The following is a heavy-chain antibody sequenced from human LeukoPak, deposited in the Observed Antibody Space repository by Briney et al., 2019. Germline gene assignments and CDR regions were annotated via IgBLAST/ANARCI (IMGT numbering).Heavy chain of an antibody. CDR1: GFSFSAFY. Sequence: GGSLRLSCVASGFSFSAFYMSWIRQAPGKGLEWVSCISSSSDCINYADSVKGRFTISRDNAKNSLYLQMNSLRAGDTAVYYCARTLWPYDAFDIWGQGTMVTVSS. V-gene: IGHV3-11*06. CDR3: ARTLWPYDAFDI. CDR2: ISSSSDCI. D-gene: IGHD3-16*01. J-gene: IGHJ3*02.